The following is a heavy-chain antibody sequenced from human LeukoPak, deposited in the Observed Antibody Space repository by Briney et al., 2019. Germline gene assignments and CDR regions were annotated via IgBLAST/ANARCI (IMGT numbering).Heavy chain of an antibody. V-gene: IGHV3-9*01. CDR1: GFTFDDYA. CDR2: ISWNSGSI. D-gene: IGHD3-22*01. J-gene: IGHJ4*02. CDR3: AGRPGGYYDSNGILEYFDY. Sequence: GGSLRLSCAASGFTFDDYAMHWVRQAPGKGLEWVSGISWNSGSIGYADSVKGRFTISRDNAKNSLYLQMNSLRAEDTAVYYCAGRPGGYYDSNGILEYFDYWGQGTLVTVSS.